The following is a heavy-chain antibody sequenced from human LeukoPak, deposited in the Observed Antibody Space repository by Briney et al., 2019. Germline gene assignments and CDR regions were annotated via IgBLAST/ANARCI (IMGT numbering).Heavy chain of an antibody. CDR1: GFTVSSNY. CDR3: AKANRGSYYGLGDYFDY. V-gene: IGHV3-53*05. J-gene: IGHJ4*02. D-gene: IGHD1-26*01. CDR2: IYSGGST. Sequence: PGGSLRLSCAASGFTVSSNYMSWVRQAPGKGLEWVSVIYSGGSTYYADSVKGRFTISTDNSKNTLYLQMNSLRTEDTAVYYCAKANRGSYYGLGDYFDYWGQGTLVTVSS.